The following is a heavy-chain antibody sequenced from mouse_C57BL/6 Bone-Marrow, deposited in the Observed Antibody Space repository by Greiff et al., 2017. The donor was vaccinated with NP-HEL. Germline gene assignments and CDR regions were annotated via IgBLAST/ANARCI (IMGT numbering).Heavy chain of an antibody. Sequence: VKLVESGAELVRPGASVKLSCKASGYTFTDYYINWVKQRPGQGLEWIARIYPGSGNTYYNEKFKGKATLTAEKSSSTAYMHLSSLTSEDSAVYFYAGGGSGYAMDYWGQGTSVTVSS. CDR1: GYTFTDYY. V-gene: IGHV1-76*01. CDR3: AGGGSGYAMDY. J-gene: IGHJ4*01. D-gene: IGHD3-2*02. CDR2: IYPGSGNT.